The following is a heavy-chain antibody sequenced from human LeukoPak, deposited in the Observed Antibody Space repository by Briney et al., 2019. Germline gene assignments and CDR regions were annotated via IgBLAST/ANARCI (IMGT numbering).Heavy chain of an antibody. CDR1: GYTFTSYG. Sequence: ASVKVSCKASGYTFTSYGISWVRQAPGQGLEWMGCISAYNGNTNYAQKLQGRVTMTTDTSTSTAYMGLRSLRSDDTAVYYCARFRAGVGEPYGDYWGQGTLVTVSS. D-gene: IGHD3-10*01. CDR3: ARFRAGVGEPYGDY. V-gene: IGHV1-18*01. CDR2: ISAYNGNT. J-gene: IGHJ4*02.